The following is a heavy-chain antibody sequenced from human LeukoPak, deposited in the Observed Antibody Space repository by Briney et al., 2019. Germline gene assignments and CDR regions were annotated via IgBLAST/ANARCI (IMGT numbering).Heavy chain of an antibody. V-gene: IGHV3-7*01. CDR2: IKQDGSEK. D-gene: IGHD4-11*01. Sequence: GGSLRLSCAASGFTFSSYWMSWVRQAPGKGLEWVANIKQDGSEKYYVDSVKGRFTISRDNAKNSLYLLMNSLRAEDTAVYYCATLYSNYVYYYGMDVWGQGTTVTVSS. CDR3: ATLYSNYVYYYGMDV. CDR1: GFTFSSYW. J-gene: IGHJ6*02.